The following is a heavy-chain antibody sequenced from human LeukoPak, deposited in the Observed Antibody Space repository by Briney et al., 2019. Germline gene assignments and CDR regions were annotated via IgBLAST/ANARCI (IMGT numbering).Heavy chain of an antibody. CDR1: GFTFSDFY. D-gene: IGHD2/OR15-2a*01. Sequence: GSLRLSCAASGFTFSDFYMSWIRQAPGKGLERISYIVSSGATMYYSDSVKGRFTVSRDNAKNSLYLQMNSLRADDTAVYYCARNMGRGYYDYWGQGTLVTVSS. CDR2: IVSSGATM. V-gene: IGHV3-11*01. CDR3: ARNMGRGYYDY. J-gene: IGHJ4*02.